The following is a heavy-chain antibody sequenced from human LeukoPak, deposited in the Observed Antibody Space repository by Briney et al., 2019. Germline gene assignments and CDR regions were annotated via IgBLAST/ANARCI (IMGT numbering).Heavy chain of an antibody. V-gene: IGHV4-31*03. D-gene: IGHD3-16*01. CDR1: GGSLSNGGYY. CDR3: ARGKSRWGVLPVGTLDI. Sequence: PSETLSLTCTVSGGSLSNGGYYWSWIRQHPGKGLECLGHIYNSGSTYYNPSLKSRINISIDTSESQFSLKLSSVTAADTAIYYCARGKSRWGVLPVGTLDIWGQGAMVTVSS. CDR2: IYNSGST. J-gene: IGHJ3*02.